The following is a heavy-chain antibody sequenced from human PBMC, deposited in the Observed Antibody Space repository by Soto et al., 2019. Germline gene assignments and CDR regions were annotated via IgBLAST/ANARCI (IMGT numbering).Heavy chain of an antibody. V-gene: IGHV1-69*01. CDR2: IIPIFGTA. CDR3: AREGIAVAGTGEYYYYYGMDV. Sequence: QVQLVQSGAEVKKPGSSVKVSCKASGGTFSSYAISWVRQAPGQGLEWMGGIIPIFGTANYAQKFQGRVTITADESTSTAYRELSSLRSEDTAVYYCAREGIAVAGTGEYYYYYGMDVWGQGTTVTVSS. D-gene: IGHD6-19*01. CDR1: GGTFSSYA. J-gene: IGHJ6*02.